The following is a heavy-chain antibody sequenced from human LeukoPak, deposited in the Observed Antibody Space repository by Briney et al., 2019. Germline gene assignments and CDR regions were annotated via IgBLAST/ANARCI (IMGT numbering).Heavy chain of an antibody. CDR1: GYTFTGYY. V-gene: IGHV1-2*06. J-gene: IGHJ4*02. Sequence: GASVTVSCTASGYTFTGYYMHWVRQAPGQGLEWMGRINPNSGGTNYAQKFQGRVTMTRDTSISTAYMELSRLRSDDTAVYYCARYSAWESFDYWGQGTLVTVSS. CDR2: INPNSGGT. D-gene: IGHD1-26*01. CDR3: ARYSAWESFDY.